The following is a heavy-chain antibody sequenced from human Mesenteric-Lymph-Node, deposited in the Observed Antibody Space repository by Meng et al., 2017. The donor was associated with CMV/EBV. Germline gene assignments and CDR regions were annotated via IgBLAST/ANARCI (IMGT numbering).Heavy chain of an antibody. CDR2: IKQDGSEK. CDR3: ASSYYGDYDLFFDY. CDR1: GFTFSSYW. J-gene: IGHJ4*02. D-gene: IGHD4-17*01. Sequence: GESLKISCAASGFTFSSYWMSWVRQAPGKGLEWVANIKQDGSEKYYVDSVKGRFTISRDNAKNSLYLQMNSLRAEDTAVYYCASSYYGDYDLFFDYWGQGTLVTVSS. V-gene: IGHV3-7*01.